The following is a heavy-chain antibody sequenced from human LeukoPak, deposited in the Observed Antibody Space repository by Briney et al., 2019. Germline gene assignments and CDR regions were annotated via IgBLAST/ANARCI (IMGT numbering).Heavy chain of an antibody. CDR3: ARVHDSSGYYFPFDY. CDR1: GGSISSSSYY. CDR2: IYYSGST. V-gene: IGHV4-39*07. Sequence: PSETLSLTCTVSGGSISSSSYYWGWIRQPPGKGLEWIGSIYYSGSTYYNPSLKSRVTISVDTSKNQFSLKLSPVTAADTAVYYCARVHDSSGYYFPFDYWGQGTLVTVSS. J-gene: IGHJ4*02. D-gene: IGHD3-22*01.